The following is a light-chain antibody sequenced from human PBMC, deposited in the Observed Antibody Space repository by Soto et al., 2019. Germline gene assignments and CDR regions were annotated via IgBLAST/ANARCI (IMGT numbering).Light chain of an antibody. J-gene: IGLJ1*01. V-gene: IGLV1-40*01. CDR3: QSYDSSLSGYV. CDR2: GNS. CDR1: SSNIGAGYD. Sequence: QSALTQPPSVSGAPGQRVTISCTGSSSNIGAGYDVHWYQQLPGTAPKLLIYGNSNRPSGVPDRSSGSKSVTSASLAITGLQAEDEADYYCQSYDSSLSGYVFGTGTKVTVL.